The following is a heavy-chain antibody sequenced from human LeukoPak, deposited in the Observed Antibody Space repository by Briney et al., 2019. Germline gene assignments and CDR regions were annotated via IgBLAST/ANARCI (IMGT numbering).Heavy chain of an antibody. CDR1: GFSFSDYG. CDR3: AYLLVSSSTAYFFYYIHV. D-gene: IGHD2-2*01. Sequence: GGSLRLSCAASGFSFSDYGMNWVRQAPGKGLEWVAYIRYNGDKKYYADSVKGRFTVSRDNSQSTLYLQMNSLRVEDTAVYYCAYLLVSSSTAYFFYYIHVLGKGTTVTVSS. CDR2: IRYNGDKK. J-gene: IGHJ6*03. V-gene: IGHV3-30*02.